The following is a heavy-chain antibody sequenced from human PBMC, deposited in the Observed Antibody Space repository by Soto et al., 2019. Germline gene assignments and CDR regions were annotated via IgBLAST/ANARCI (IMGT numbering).Heavy chain of an antibody. CDR1: GYTFTSYA. CDR2: INAGNGNT. D-gene: IGHD2-2*01. V-gene: IGHV1-3*01. J-gene: IGHJ3*02. Sequence: QVQLVQSGAEVKKPGASVKVSCKASGYTFTSYAMHWVRQAPGQRLEWMGWINAGNGNTKYSQKFQGRVTITRDTSASTAYMELSSLRSEDTAVYYCARDGDIVVVPAAPNAFDIWGQGTMVTVSS. CDR3: ARDGDIVVVPAAPNAFDI.